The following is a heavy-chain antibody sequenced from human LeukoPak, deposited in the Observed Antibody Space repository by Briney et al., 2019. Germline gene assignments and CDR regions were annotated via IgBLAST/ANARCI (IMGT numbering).Heavy chain of an antibody. Sequence: SVKVSCKASGGTFSSYAISWVRQAPGQGLEWMGRIIPIFGTANYAQKFQGRVTITTDESTSTAYMELSSLRSEDTAVYYCAKASYDSSGDAFDIWGQGTMVTVSS. J-gene: IGHJ3*02. D-gene: IGHD3-22*01. CDR2: IIPIFGTA. CDR3: AKASYDSSGDAFDI. V-gene: IGHV1-69*05. CDR1: GGTFSSYA.